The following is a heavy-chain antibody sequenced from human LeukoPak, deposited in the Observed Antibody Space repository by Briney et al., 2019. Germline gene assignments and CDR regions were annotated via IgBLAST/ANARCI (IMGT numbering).Heavy chain of an antibody. J-gene: IGHJ5*02. V-gene: IGHV3-9*01. D-gene: IGHD5-12*01. CDR3: AKAGYGRWFDP. Sequence: GGSLRLSCAASGFTFDDYAMHWVRQAPGKGLEWVSGISWNSGSIGYADSVKGRFTISRDNAKNSLYLQMNSLRAEDTALYYCAKAGYGRWFDPWGQGTLVTVSS. CDR1: GFTFDDYA. CDR2: ISWNSGSI.